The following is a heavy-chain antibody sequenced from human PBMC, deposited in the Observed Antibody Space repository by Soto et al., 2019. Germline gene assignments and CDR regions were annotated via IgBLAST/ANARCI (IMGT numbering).Heavy chain of an antibody. J-gene: IGHJ5*02. CDR2: IYPGDSDT. Sequence: GESLKISCKGSGYSFTSYWIGWVRQMPGKGLEWMGIIYPGDSDTRYSPSFQGQVTISADKSISTAYLQWSSLKASDTAMYYWARQFRPHNWNWFAPWSQGTLVTVSS. D-gene: IGHD1-20*01. CDR1: GYSFTSYW. V-gene: IGHV5-51*01. CDR3: ARQFRPHNWNWFAP.